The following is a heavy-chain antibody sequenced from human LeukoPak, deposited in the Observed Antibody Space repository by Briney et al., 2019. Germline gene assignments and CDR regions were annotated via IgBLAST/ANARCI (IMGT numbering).Heavy chain of an antibody. CDR3: ARNADTYGHGDWFDP. V-gene: IGHV1-46*01. J-gene: IGHJ5*02. CDR1: GYTFTSYY. D-gene: IGHD5-18*01. Sequence: GASVKVSCKASGYTFTSYYVHWVRQAPGQGLEWMGIISPSGASTSYAQKFQGRVTMTRDTSISIVYMELSRLTSDDTAIYYCARNADTYGHGDWFDPWGQGTLVTVSS. CDR2: ISPSGAST.